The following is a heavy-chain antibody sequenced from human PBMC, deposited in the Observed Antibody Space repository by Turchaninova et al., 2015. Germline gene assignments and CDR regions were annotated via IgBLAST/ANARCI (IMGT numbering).Heavy chain of an antibody. D-gene: IGHD7-27*01. Sequence: EVQLVESGGALVQPGGSLRLSCAASGFILSSYAMLWVRKTPGTGLGWVSYISRVRIVLHTVYSVSCRFHDTRDNAKNALDMQMNSLRVEDTAGDYCARDPNWADYWGQGTLVTVSS. J-gene: IGHJ4*02. CDR1: GFILSSYA. V-gene: IGHV3-48*01. CDR3: ARDPNWADY. CDR2: ISRVRIVL.